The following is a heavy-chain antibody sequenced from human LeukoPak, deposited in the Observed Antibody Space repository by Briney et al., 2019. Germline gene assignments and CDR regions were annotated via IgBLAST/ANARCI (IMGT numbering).Heavy chain of an antibody. Sequence: PSETLSLTCTVSGGSISSSSYYWGWIRQPPGKGLEWIGSIYYSGSTYYNPSLKSRVTISVDTSKNQFSLKLSSVTAADTAVYYCARASNLITGRITMVRGAIDYWGQGTLVTVSS. J-gene: IGHJ4*02. D-gene: IGHD3-10*01. CDR1: GGSISSSSYY. V-gene: IGHV4-39*07. CDR2: IYYSGST. CDR3: ARASNLITGRITMVRGAIDY.